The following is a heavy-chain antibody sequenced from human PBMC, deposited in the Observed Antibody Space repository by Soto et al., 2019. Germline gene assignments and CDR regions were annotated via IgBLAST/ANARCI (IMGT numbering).Heavy chain of an antibody. Sequence: QVQLVQSGAEVKNPGASVKLSCKASGYIFTNYYIHWVRQAPGQGLEWMAIINPNGGSTNYAQEFQGRVTLARDTFTNTVYMELGSLRSEDTAIYYCARDLTSGDYWGQGTLVTVSS. CDR3: ARDLTSGDY. CDR1: GYIFTNYY. V-gene: IGHV1-46*01. CDR2: INPNGGST. J-gene: IGHJ4*02. D-gene: IGHD7-27*01.